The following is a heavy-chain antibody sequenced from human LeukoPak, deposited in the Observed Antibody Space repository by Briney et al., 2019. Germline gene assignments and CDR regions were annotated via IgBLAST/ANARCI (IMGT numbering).Heavy chain of an antibody. J-gene: IGHJ6*02. Sequence: GGSLRLSCAASGFTVSSNYMSWVRQAPGKGLEWVSVIYSGGSTYYADSVKGRFTISRHNSKNTLYLQMNSLRAEDTAVYYCAKPGKEYCSSTSCYFCVAYYYYGMDVWGQGTTVTVSS. CDR2: IYSGGST. CDR1: GFTVSSNY. D-gene: IGHD2-2*01. CDR3: AKPGKEYCSSTSCYFCVAYYYYGMDV. V-gene: IGHV3-53*04.